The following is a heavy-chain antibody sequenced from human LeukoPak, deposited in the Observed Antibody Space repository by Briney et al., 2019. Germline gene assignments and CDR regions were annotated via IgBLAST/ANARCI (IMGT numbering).Heavy chain of an antibody. V-gene: IGHV4-31*03. CDR2: IYYSGST. D-gene: IGHD2-15*01. CDR1: GRSISSGGYY. CDR3: AREDCSGGSCYSD. J-gene: IGHJ4*02. Sequence: MPSGTLSLTCTVSGRSISSGGYYWSWILQHPGKGLEWIGYIYYSGSTYYNPSLKSRVTISVDTSKNQFSLKLSSVTAADTAVYYCAREDCSGGSCYSDWGQGTLVTVSS.